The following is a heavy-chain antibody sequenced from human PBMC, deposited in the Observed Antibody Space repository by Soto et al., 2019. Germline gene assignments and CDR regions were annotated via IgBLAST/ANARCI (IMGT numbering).Heavy chain of an antibody. CDR3: ARDRGYDAHDYYYNAMDV. Sequence: PGGSLRLSCAASGFTFSSYGMHWVRQAPGKGLEWVAVIWYDGSNKYYADSVKARFTISRDNSKNTLYLQMNSLRAEDTAVYYCARDRGYDAHDYYYNAMDVWGQGTTVTVSS. D-gene: IGHD3-10*01. CDR1: GFTFSSYG. J-gene: IGHJ6*02. V-gene: IGHV3-33*01. CDR2: IWYDGSNK.